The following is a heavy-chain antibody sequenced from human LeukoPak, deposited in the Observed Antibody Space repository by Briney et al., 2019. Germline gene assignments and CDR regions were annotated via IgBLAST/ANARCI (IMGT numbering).Heavy chain of an antibody. Sequence: GGSLRLSCAASGFTFSSCGMHWVRQAPGKGLEWVAVISYDATNKYYADSMKGRFTNSRDNTKNTLYLQMNSLRPEDTAIYYCAKEAYYDSSGYDEFDYWGQGTLVTVSS. J-gene: IGHJ4*02. CDR2: ISYDATNK. V-gene: IGHV3-30*18. CDR3: AKEAYYDSSGYDEFDY. CDR1: GFTFSSCG. D-gene: IGHD3-22*01.